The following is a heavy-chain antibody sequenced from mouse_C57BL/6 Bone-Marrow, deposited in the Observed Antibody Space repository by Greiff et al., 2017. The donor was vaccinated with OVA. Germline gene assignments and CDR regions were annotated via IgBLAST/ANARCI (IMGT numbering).Heavy chain of an antibody. CDR1: GYTFTSYW. CDR3: ARHYYYAMDY. J-gene: IGHJ4*01. Sequence: VQLQQPGAELVKPGASVKLSCKASGYTFTSYWMHWVKQRPGQGLEWIGMIHPNSGSTNYNEKFKSKATLTVDKSSSTAYMQLSSLTSEDAAVYYCARHYYYAMDYWGQGTSVTVSS. CDR2: IHPNSGST. V-gene: IGHV1-64*01.